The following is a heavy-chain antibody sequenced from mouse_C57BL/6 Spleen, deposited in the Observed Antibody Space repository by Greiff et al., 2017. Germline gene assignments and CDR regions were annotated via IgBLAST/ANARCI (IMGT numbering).Heavy chain of an antibody. CDR3: ARIYYYGSSYVDFDV. D-gene: IGHD1-1*01. CDR2: INPNNGGT. CDR1: GYTFTDYN. V-gene: IGHV1-22*01. Sequence: EVQLQQSGPELVKPGASVKMSCKASGYTFTDYNMHWVKQSHGKSLEWIGYINPNNGGTSYNQKFKGKATLTVNKSSSTAYMELRSLTSEDSAVYYCARIYYYGSSYVDFDVWGTGTTVTVSS. J-gene: IGHJ1*03.